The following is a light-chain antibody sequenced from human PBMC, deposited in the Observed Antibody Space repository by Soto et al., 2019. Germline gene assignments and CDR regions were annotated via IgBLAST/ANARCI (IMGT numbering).Light chain of an antibody. CDR1: ESISRH. V-gene: IGKV1-39*01. CDR2: AAS. Sequence: DIQMTQSPSSLSASVGDRVTITCRASESISRHLNWYQQKPGIAPKLLIYAASSLQNGVPSRFSGSGSGTDFTLTISNLQPEDFATYYCQQSYSTLSITFGQGTRLEIK. CDR3: QQSYSTLSIT. J-gene: IGKJ5*01.